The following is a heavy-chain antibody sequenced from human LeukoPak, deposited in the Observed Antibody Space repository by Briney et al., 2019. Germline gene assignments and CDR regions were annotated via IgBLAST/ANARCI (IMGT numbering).Heavy chain of an antibody. J-gene: IGHJ4*02. CDR2: IIPIFGTA. V-gene: IGHV1-69*13. CDR3: ARGGGRLEWSYFDY. Sequence: SVKVSCKASGYTFTSYGISWVRQAPGQGLEWMGGIIPIFGTANYAQKFQGRVTITADESTSTAYMELSSLRSEDTAVYYCARGGGRLEWSYFDYWGQGTLVTVSS. CDR1: GYTFTSYG. D-gene: IGHD3-3*01.